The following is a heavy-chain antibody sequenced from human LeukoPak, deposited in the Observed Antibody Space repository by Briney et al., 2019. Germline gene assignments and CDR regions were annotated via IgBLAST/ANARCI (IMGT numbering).Heavy chain of an antibody. CDR3: ASGSSGWFPSSYYYDSSGYYYLDY. V-gene: IGHV4-59*01. Sequence: SETLSLTCTVSGGSISSYYWSWIRQPPGKGLEWIGYIYYSGSTNYNPSLKSRVTISVDTSKNQFSLKLGSVTAADTAVYYCASGSSGWFPSSYYYDSSGYYYLDYWGQGTLVTVSS. J-gene: IGHJ4*02. CDR2: IYYSGST. CDR1: GGSISSYY. D-gene: IGHD3-22*01.